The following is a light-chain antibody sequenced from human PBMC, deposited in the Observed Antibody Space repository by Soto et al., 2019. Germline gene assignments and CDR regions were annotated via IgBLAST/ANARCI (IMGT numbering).Light chain of an antibody. CDR3: HQYGSAPWT. J-gene: IGKJ1*01. CDR2: GAS. V-gene: IGKV3-20*01. CDR1: QSVSSNY. Sequence: IVLRQSPGTLSLSPGERGALSCRASQSVSSNYVAWYQQKPGQAPRXXISGASNRDTGTPDRFRGSGAGTDFTRTITRLEPEDFEVYYCHQYGSAPWTFGQGTKVDIK.